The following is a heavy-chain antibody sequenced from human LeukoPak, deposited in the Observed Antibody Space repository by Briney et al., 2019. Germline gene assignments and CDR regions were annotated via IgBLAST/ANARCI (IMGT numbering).Heavy chain of an antibody. D-gene: IGHD3-3*01. J-gene: IGHJ6*03. CDR2: IYPGDSDT. CDR1: GYSFTSYW. V-gene: IGHV5-51*01. CDR3: ARQSDDFWSGSYYYYYYYMDV. Sequence: GESLKISCKGSGYSFTSYWIGWVRQMPGKGLEWMGIIYPGDSDTRYSPSFQGQVTISADMSISTAYLQWSSLKASDTAMYYCARQSDDFWSGSYYYYYYYMDVWGKGTTVTVSS.